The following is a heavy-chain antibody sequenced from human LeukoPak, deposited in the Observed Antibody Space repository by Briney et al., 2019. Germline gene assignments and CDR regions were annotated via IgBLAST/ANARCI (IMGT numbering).Heavy chain of an antibody. CDR2: INPNSGGT. J-gene: IGHJ4*02. CDR1: GYTFTGYY. D-gene: IGHD4-17*01. V-gene: IGHV1-2*02. Sequence: ASVKVSCKASGYTFTGYYMHWVRQAPGQGLEWMGWINPNSGGTNYAQKFQGRVTMTRDTSISTAYMELSRLRSDDTAVYYCATTYDYGDYREFDYWGQGTLVTVSS. CDR3: ATTYDYGDYREFDY.